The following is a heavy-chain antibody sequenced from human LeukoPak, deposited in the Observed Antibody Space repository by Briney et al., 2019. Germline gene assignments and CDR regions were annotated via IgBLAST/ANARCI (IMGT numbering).Heavy chain of an antibody. D-gene: IGHD6-13*01. J-gene: IGHJ5*02. CDR2: INPNSGGT. Sequence: GASVKVSCKASAYTFTGNYMHWVRHAPGQGLEWMGWINPNSGGTNYAEKFQGRVTMTRDTSISTAYMELSRLRSDDTAVYYCARERYSSRLNWFDPWGQGTLVTVSS. V-gene: IGHV1-2*02. CDR1: AYTFTGNY. CDR3: ARERYSSRLNWFDP.